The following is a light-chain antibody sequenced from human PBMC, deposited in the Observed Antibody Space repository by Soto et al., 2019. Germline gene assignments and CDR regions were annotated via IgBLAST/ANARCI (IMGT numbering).Light chain of an antibody. CDR2: DVS. J-gene: IGLJ1*01. V-gene: IGLV2-14*01. Sequence: QSVLTQPAPVSGSPGQSITISCTGTSSDVGGYNYVSWYQQHPGKAPKLMIYDVSNRPSGVSNRFSGSKSGNTASLTISGLQAEDEADYYCSSYTSSSTKVFGNGTKVTVL. CDR1: SSDVGGYNY. CDR3: SSYTSSSTKV.